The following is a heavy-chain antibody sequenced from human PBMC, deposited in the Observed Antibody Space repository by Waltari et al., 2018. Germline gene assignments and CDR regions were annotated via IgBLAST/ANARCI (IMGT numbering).Heavy chain of an antibody. CDR3: ARSPYCGGDCYPNYFDY. CDR2: IYTSGST. J-gene: IGHJ4*02. V-gene: IGHV4-4*07. CDR1: GGSISSYY. D-gene: IGHD2-21*01. Sequence: QVQLQESGPGLVKPSETLSLTCTVPGGSISSYYWSWIRQPAGKGLEWIGRIYTSGSTNYNPSLKSRVTMSVDTSKNQFSLKLSSVTAADTAVYYCARSPYCGGDCYPNYFDYWGQGTLVTVSS.